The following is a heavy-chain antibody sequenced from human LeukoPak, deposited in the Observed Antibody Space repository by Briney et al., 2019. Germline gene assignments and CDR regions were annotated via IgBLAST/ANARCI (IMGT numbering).Heavy chain of an antibody. V-gene: IGHV3-15*01. J-gene: IGHJ4*02. D-gene: IGHD3-22*01. CDR2: IKSKTDGGTT. CDR3: ARGDDSSGYSYYFDY. Sequence: PGGSLRLSCAASGFTFSNAWMSWVRQAAGKGLEWVGRIKSKTDGGTTDYAAPVEGRFTISRDDSKNTLYLQMNSLKTEDTAVYYCARGDDSSGYSYYFDYWGQGTLVTVSS. CDR1: GFTFSNAW.